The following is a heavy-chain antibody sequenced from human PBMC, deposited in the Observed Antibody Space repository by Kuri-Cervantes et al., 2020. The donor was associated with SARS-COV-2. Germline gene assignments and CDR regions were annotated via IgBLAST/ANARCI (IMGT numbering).Heavy chain of an antibody. CDR1: GGSFSGYY. Sequence: SETLSLTCAVYGGSFSGYYWSWIRQPPGKGLEWIGEINHSGSTNYNPSLKSRVTISVDTSKNQFSLKLSSVTAADTAVYYCAREYYYDSSGHYYTRYYYYYGMDVWGQGTTVTVSS. V-gene: IGHV4-34*01. J-gene: IGHJ6*02. D-gene: IGHD3-22*01. CDR3: AREYYYDSSGHYYTRYYYYYGMDV. CDR2: INHSGST.